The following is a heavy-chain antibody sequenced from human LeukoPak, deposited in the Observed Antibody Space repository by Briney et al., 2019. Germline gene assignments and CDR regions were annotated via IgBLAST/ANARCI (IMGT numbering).Heavy chain of an antibody. CDR3: ARPISSVGATTIDY. D-gene: IGHD1-26*01. Sequence: PSETLSLTCTVSGGSISSSSYYWGWIRQPPGKGLEWIGSIYYSGSTYYNPSLKSRVTISVDTSKNQFSLKLSSVTAADTAVYYCARPISSVGATTIDYWGQGTLVTVSS. CDR1: GGSISSSSYY. J-gene: IGHJ4*02. CDR2: IYYSGST. V-gene: IGHV4-39*07.